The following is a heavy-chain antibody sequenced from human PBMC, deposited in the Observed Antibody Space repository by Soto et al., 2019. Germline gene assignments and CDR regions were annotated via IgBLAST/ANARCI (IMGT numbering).Heavy chain of an antibody. V-gene: IGHV3-30*18. D-gene: IGHD6-13*01. CDR1: GFTFSSYG. CDR3: AKIAAAGTGDSPDYYYGMDV. J-gene: IGHJ6*02. Sequence: QVQLVESGGGVVQPGRSLILSCAASGFTFSSYGMHWVRQAPGKGLEWVAGISYDGSNKYYADHVKGRFTISRDNYKNTLYLQMNSMRAEDTDVYYSAKIAAAGTGDSPDYYYGMDVWGQGTTVTVSS. CDR2: ISYDGSNK.